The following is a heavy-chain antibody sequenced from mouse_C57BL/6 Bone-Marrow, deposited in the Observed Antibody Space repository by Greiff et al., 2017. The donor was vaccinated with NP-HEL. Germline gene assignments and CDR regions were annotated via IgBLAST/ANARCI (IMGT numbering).Heavy chain of an antibody. CDR1: GYTFTSYG. CDR2: IYPRSGNT. V-gene: IGHV1-81*01. J-gene: IGHJ3*01. CDR3: ARGGNSWFAD. Sequence: VHLVESGAELARPGASVKLSCKASGYTFTSYGISWVKQRTGQGLEWIGEIYPRSGNTYYNEKFKGKATLTADKSSSTAYMELRSLTSEDSAVYFCARGGNSWFADWGQGTLVTVSA. D-gene: IGHD2-1*01.